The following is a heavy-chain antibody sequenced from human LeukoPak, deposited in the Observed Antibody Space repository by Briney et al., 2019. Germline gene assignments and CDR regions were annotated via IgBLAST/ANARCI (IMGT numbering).Heavy chain of an antibody. CDR1: GDSIGSYY. V-gene: IGHV4-59*08. Sequence: SETLSLTCTVSGDSIGSYYWSWIRQPPGKGLEWIGYINYGGNTNYRPSLKSRVTISVDTSKNQFSLKLSSVTAADTAVYYCTRLGPVLSGSNVNWFDPWGQGTLVTVSS. CDR2: INYGGNT. CDR3: TRLGPVLSGSNVNWFDP. J-gene: IGHJ5*01. D-gene: IGHD2-8*01.